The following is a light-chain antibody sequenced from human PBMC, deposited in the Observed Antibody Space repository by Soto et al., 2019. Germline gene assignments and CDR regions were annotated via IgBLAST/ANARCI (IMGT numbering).Light chain of an antibody. Sequence: QSVLTQPPSVSGAPGQRVTISFTGSSSNIGAGYDVHWYQQLPGTAPKLLIYGNSNRPSGVPDRFSGSKSGTSASLAITGLQADEADYYCQSYDSSLSGSEVFGGGTKLTVL. CDR3: QSYDSSLSGSEV. J-gene: IGLJ2*01. V-gene: IGLV1-40*01. CDR1: SSNIGAGYD. CDR2: GNS.